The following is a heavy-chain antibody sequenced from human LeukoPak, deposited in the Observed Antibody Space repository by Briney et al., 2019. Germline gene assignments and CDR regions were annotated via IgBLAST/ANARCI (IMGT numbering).Heavy chain of an antibody. CDR1: GYTFTSYG. CDR2: ISAYNGNT. Sequence: GSVKVSCKASGYTFTSYGISWVRQAPGQGLEWMGWISAYNGNTNYAQKLQGRVTMTTDTSTSTAYMELRSLRSDDTAVYYCPRDLHSSGWSNYYGMDVWGQGTTVTVSS. J-gene: IGHJ6*02. CDR3: PRDLHSSGWSNYYGMDV. V-gene: IGHV1-18*01. D-gene: IGHD6-19*01.